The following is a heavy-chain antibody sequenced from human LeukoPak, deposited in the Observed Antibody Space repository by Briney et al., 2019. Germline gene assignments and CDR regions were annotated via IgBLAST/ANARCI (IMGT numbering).Heavy chain of an antibody. CDR3: AKDVPAAYFDY. V-gene: IGHV3-30*02. CDR1: GFTFSNYG. CDR2: VRYDESTK. Sequence: PGGSLRLSCAASGFTFSNYGMHWVRQAPGKGLEWVAFVRYDESTKSYADSVKGRFTISRDNSKTTLYLQMNSLRAEDTAVYYCAKDVPAAYFDYWGQGTLVTVSS. J-gene: IGHJ4*02. D-gene: IGHD2-2*01.